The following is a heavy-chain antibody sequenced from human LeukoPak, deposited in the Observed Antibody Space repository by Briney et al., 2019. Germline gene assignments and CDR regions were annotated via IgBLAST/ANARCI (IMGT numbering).Heavy chain of an antibody. CDR1: GFTFSSYT. J-gene: IGHJ4*02. CDR3: AKDPAPYDSSGYYYSYYFDY. D-gene: IGHD3-22*01. CDR2: ITTSDGNT. V-gene: IGHV3-23*01. Sequence: GGSLRLSCAASGFTFSSYTMSWVRQAPGKGLEWVSTITTSDGNTYYADSVKGRFTVSRDNSKNTLFLQMNSLRAEDTDVYYCAKDPAPYDSSGYYYSYYFDYWGEGTLVTVSS.